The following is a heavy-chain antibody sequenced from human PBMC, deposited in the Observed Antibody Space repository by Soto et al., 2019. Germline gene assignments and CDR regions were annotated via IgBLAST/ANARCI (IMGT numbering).Heavy chain of an antibody. V-gene: IGHV1-69*06. D-gene: IGHD7-27*01. CDR2: IIPVFGAP. J-gene: IGHJ6*02. Sequence: QVQLVQSGAEVKKPGSSVKVSCKASGGTLSSYSINWVRQAPGQGLEWMGGIIPVFGAPSYAQKFQGRVTITADKSTTTADMELSTLRAEDTAVYYCARLRGNQLTGETYYYDGMEVWGQGTTVTVSS. CDR1: GGTLSSYS. CDR3: ARLRGNQLTGETYYYDGMEV.